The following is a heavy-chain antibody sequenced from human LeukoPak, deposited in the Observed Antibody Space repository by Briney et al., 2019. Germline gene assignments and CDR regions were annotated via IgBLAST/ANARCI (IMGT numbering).Heavy chain of an antibody. J-gene: IGHJ5*02. CDR3: VAANRRISIGSVVPQFGP. CDR1: GFTFSNFA. Sequence: GGSLRPSCAASGFTFSNFAMSLVRQAPGKGLEWVSAISGSGGSTYYADSVKGRFTISRDNSKNTLYLQMNSLRAEDTAVYYCVAANRRISIGSVVPQFGPWGQGTLVTVSS. CDR2: ISGSGGST. V-gene: IGHV3-23*01. D-gene: IGHD2/OR15-2a*01.